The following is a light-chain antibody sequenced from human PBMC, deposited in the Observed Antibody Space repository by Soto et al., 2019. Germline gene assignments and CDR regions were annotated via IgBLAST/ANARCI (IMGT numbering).Light chain of an antibody. CDR3: QSYDSGLSAFYV. V-gene: IGLV1-40*01. CDR1: SSNIGAGYD. Sequence: VLTQPPSVSWAPGQRVTISCTGSSSNIGAGYDVHWYQQLPGTAPKLLIYHNSDRPSGVPDRFSGSKSGTSASLAITGLQAEDEADYYCQSYDSGLSAFYVFGTGTKVTVL. CDR2: HNS. J-gene: IGLJ1*01.